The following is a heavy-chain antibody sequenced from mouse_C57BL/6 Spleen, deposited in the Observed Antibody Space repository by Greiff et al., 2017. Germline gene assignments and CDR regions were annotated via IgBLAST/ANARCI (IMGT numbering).Heavy chain of an antibody. J-gene: IGHJ3*01. CDR3: VRQGGGFAY. V-gene: IGHV10-1*01. CDR2: IRSKSNNYAT. CDR1: GFSFNTYA. Sequence: EVKLVESGGGLVQPKGSLKLSCAASGFSFNTYAMNWVRQAPGKGLEWVARIRSKSNNYATYYADSVKDRFTISRDDSESMLYLQMNNLKTEDTAMYYCVRQGGGFAYWGQGTLVTVSA.